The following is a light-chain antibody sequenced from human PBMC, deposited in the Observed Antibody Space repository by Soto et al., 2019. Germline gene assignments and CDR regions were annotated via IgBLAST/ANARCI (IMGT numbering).Light chain of an antibody. V-gene: IGKV3-15*01. Sequence: EIVMTQSLATLSVSPGERVTLSCRASQSININLAWYQQKLGQAPRLLIYSASARVTDVPARFTGGGSGTEFTLSNSTLQPEDFAVYYCQQFRSWPYTFGQGTKLEAK. J-gene: IGKJ2*01. CDR2: SAS. CDR1: QSININ. CDR3: QQFRSWPYT.